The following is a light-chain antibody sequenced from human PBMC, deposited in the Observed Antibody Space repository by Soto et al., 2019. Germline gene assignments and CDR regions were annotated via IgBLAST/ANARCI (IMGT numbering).Light chain of an antibody. CDR1: GSNIGNNY. V-gene: IGLV1-47*02. J-gene: IGLJ3*02. CDR3: AAWDDSLNGL. Sequence: QSVLTQPPSASGTPGQTVTISCSGGGSNIGNNYVDWYQRLPGTAPKLLIHTNNRRPSGVPDRFSGSKSDTSASLTISGLRSEDEGDYFCAAWDDSLNGLFGGGTQLTVL. CDR2: TNN.